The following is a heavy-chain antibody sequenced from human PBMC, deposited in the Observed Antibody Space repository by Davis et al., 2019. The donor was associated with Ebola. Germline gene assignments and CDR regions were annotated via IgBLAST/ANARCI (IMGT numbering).Heavy chain of an antibody. CDR1: GFSFSNYA. V-gene: IGHV3-23*01. CDR3: TKAGVTGFYYYYMDV. CDR2: IRGSAGVT. J-gene: IGHJ6*03. Sequence: GESLKISCAASGFSFSNYAMNWVRQAPGKGLEWVLSIRGSAGVTYYADSVKGRFTISRDNSKNTLFLQMNSLRAEDTAVYYCTKAGVTGFYYYYMDVWGTGTAVTVSS. D-gene: IGHD4-11*01.